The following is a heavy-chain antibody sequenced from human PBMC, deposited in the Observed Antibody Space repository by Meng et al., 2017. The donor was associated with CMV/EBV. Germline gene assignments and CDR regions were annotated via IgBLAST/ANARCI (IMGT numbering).Heavy chain of an antibody. D-gene: IGHD3/OR15-3a*01. V-gene: IGHV3-48*04. CDR3: AAGLETQEYYFDY. CDR2: ISSSSSTI. CDR1: GFTFSSYS. J-gene: IGHJ4*02. Sequence: GESLKISCAASGFTFSSYSMNWVRQAPGKGLEWVSYISSSSSTIYYADSVKGRFTISRDNAKNSLYLQMNSLRAEDTAVYYCAAGLETQEYYFDYWGQGTLVTSPQ.